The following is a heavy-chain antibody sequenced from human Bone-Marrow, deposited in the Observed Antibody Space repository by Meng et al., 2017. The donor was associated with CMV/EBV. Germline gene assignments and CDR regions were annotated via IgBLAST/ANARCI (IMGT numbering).Heavy chain of an antibody. CDR3: ARSIVVVPAAKHHYYYGMDV. D-gene: IGHD2-2*01. CDR1: GYSFTSYW. J-gene: IGHJ6*02. V-gene: IGHV5-51*01. CDR2: IYPGDSDT. Sequence: KVSCKGSGYSFTSYWIGWVRQMPGKGLEWMGIIYPGDSDTRYSPSFQGQVTISADKSISTAYLQWSSLKASDTAMYYCARSIVVVPAAKHHYYYGMDVWGQGTTVTVSS.